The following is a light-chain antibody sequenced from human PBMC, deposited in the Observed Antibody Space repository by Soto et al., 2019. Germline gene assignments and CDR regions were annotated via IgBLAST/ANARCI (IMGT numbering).Light chain of an antibody. CDR3: QQYASSVT. Sequence: EILLTQSPASLSLSPGDRATLSCRASQSFSSTFFAWYQQKPGQAPRLLIYGASSRATGIPDRFSGSGSGTAFTLTISRLEPEDFAVYYCQQYASSVTFGQGTKVEIK. CDR1: QSFSSTF. V-gene: IGKV3-20*01. J-gene: IGKJ1*01. CDR2: GAS.